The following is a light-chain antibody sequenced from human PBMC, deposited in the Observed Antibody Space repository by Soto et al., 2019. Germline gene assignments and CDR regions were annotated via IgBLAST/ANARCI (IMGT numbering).Light chain of an antibody. CDR3: QQRSNWPPT. V-gene: IGKV3-11*01. J-gene: IGKJ1*01. CDR2: EAS. CDR1: QSVSTF. Sequence: EIVLTQSPATLSLSPGERATLSCRARQSVSTFLAWYQQKPGQAPRLLIYEASNRATGIPARFSGSGSGADCTLTISSLEPEDFAVYYCQQRSNWPPTFGQGTKVEIK.